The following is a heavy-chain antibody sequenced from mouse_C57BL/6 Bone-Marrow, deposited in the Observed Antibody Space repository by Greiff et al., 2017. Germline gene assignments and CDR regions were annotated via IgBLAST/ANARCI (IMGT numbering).Heavy chain of an antibody. CDR1: GYAFSSSW. D-gene: IGHD2-4*01. CDR3: ARWDYDYGPFAY. CDR2: IYPGDGDT. V-gene: IGHV1-82*01. Sequence: VQLQQSGPELVKPGASVKISCKASGYAFSSSWMNWVKQRPGKGLGWIGRIYPGDGDTNYNGKFKGKATLTADKSSSTAYMQLSSLTSEDSAVYFCARWDYDYGPFAYWGQGTLVTVSA. J-gene: IGHJ3*01.